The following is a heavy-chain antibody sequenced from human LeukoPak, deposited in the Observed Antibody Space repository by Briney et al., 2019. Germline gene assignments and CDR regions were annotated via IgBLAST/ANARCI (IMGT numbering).Heavy chain of an antibody. D-gene: IGHD2-2*01. V-gene: IGHV1-69*13. CDR3: AGCSSTSCPDWDYYYYGMDV. Sequence: GASVKVSCKASGGTFSSYAISWVRQAPGQGLEWMGGIIPIFGTANYAQKFQGRVTITADESTSTAYMELSSLRSEDTAVYYCAGCSSTSCPDWDYYYYGMDVWGQGTTVTVSS. CDR1: GGTFSSYA. CDR2: IIPIFGTA. J-gene: IGHJ6*02.